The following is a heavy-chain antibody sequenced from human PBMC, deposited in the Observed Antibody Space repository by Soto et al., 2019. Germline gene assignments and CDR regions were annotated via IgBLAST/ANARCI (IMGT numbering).Heavy chain of an antibody. V-gene: IGHV3-48*04. D-gene: IGHD4-17*01. CDR1: GFTFSSYS. CDR2: ISSSSSTI. Sequence: GGSLRLSCAASGFTFSSYSMNWVRQAPGKGLEWVSYISSSSSTIYYADSVKGRSTISRDNPKNTLYLQMNSLRVEDTAVYYCARAAQFNYGGNSGFDYWGQGTLVTVSS. CDR3: ARAAQFNYGGNSGFDY. J-gene: IGHJ4*02.